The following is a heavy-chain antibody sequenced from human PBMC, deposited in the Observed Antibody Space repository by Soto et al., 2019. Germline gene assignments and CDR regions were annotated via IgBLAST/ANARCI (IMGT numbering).Heavy chain of an antibody. CDR1: GGSITSSD. J-gene: IGHJ6*02. Sequence: PSETLSLTCTVSGGSITSSDWSXIRRPPGKGLEWIAYIYDTGISGYTPSTSYNPSLKSRVTMSVDTSKSQFSLKLTSVTAADTAVYYCARGEDXVFYYGLDVWGXXXXVTVSS. CDR2: IYDTGISGYTPST. V-gene: IGHV4-59*01. CDR3: ARGEDXVFYYGLDV.